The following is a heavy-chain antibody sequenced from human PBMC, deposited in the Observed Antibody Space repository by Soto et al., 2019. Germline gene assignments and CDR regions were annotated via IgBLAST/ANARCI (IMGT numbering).Heavy chain of an antibody. CDR2: IIPILGIA. Sequence: QVQLVQSGAEVKKPGSSVKVSCKASGGTFSSYTISWVRQAPGQGLEWMGRIIPILGIANYAQKFQGRVKITADQSTRTAYMELSSMRAEDTAVYYCARRGYSGYDLGDDYWGQGTLVTVSS. CDR1: GGTFSSYT. V-gene: IGHV1-69*02. CDR3: ARRGYSGYDLGDDY. J-gene: IGHJ4*02. D-gene: IGHD5-12*01.